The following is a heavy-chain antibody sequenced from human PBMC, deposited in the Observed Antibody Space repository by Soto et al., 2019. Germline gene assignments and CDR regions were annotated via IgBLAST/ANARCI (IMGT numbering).Heavy chain of an antibody. CDR2: ISYDGSNK. Sequence: GGSLRLSCAASGFTFSSYGMHWVRQAPGKGLEWVAVISYDGSNKYYADSVKGRFTISRDNSKNTLYLQMNSLRAEDTAVYYCAKPLYYDSPGLDYWGQGTLVTVSS. CDR3: AKPLYYDSPGLDY. J-gene: IGHJ4*02. CDR1: GFTFSSYG. D-gene: IGHD3-22*01. V-gene: IGHV3-30*18.